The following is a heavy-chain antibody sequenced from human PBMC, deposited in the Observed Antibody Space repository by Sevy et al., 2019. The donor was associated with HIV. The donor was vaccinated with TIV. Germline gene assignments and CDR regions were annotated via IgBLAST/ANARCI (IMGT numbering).Heavy chain of an antibody. CDR2: IQYDGSHK. CDR1: GFTFSNFG. J-gene: IGHJ4*02. V-gene: IGHV3-30*02. D-gene: IGHD1-1*01. CDR3: VKEGGVTGTGGDC. Sequence: GESLKICCAASGFTFSNFGMHWVRQAPGKGLEWVSFIQYDGSHKYYTDSVKGRLTISRDNSKNTLYLQMNSLRAEDTAVYYCVKEGGVTGTGGDCWGQGTLVTVSS.